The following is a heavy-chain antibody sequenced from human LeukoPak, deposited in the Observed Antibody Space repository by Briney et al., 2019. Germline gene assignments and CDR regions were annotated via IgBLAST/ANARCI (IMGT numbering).Heavy chain of an antibody. V-gene: IGHV1-8*03. CDR3: AKDRAAAGIWYFDY. CDR1: GYTFTSYD. D-gene: IGHD6-13*01. J-gene: IGHJ4*02. Sequence: ASVKVSCKASGYTFTSYDINWVRQATGQGLEWMGWMNPNSGNTGYAQKFQGRVTITRNTSISTAYMELSSLRSEDTAVYYCAKDRAAAGIWYFDYWGQGTLVTVSS. CDR2: MNPNSGNT.